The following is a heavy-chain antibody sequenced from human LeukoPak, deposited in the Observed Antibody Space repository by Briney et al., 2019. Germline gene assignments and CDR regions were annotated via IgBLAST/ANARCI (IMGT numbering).Heavy chain of an antibody. Sequence: PGGSLRLSCAASGFTFSDYYMSWIRQAPGKGLEWVSYISSGGSTIYYADSVKGRFTISRDNAKNSLFLQMNSLRAEDTAVYYCAPSPPDGSSGYFLYWGQGTLVTVSS. CDR3: APSPPDGSSGYFLY. D-gene: IGHD3-22*01. CDR1: GFTFSDYY. J-gene: IGHJ4*02. CDR2: ISSGGSTI. V-gene: IGHV3-11*01.